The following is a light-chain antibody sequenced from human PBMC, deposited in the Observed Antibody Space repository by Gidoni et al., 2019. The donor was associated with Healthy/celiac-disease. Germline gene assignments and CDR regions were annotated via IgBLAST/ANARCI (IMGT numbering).Light chain of an antibody. Sequence: VLTPPPAPLSLSPGERATLSCRASQSVSSFLALYHQKTGQAPRLLIYEASNRANGIPASLSGSGSGTHVTLTSSSLEPEDFAVYYCQQRSNWPPRFTFGPGTKVEIK. CDR1: QSVSSF. J-gene: IGKJ3*01. CDR3: QQRSNWPPRFT. CDR2: EAS. V-gene: IGKV3-11*01.